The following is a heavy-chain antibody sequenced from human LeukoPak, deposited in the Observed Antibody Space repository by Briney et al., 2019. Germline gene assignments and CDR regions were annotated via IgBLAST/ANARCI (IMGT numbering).Heavy chain of an antibody. CDR1: GFTLSTYW. CDR2: IKEDGSEK. J-gene: IGHJ6*02. CDR3: ARDLGDYARFYYYYGMDV. D-gene: IGHD4-17*01. Sequence: GGSLRLSCAASGFTLSTYWMTWVRQAPGRGLEWVGNIKEDGSEKNYVDSVKGRFTISRDNAKNSLYLQMNSLRAEDTAVYYCARDLGDYARFYYYYGMDVWGQGTTVTVSS. V-gene: IGHV3-7*01.